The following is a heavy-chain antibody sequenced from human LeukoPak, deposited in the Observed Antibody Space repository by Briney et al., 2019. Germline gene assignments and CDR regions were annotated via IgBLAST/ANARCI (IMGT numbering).Heavy chain of an antibody. Sequence: GGSLRLSCAASGFTFSSYWMSWVRQAPGKGLEWVANIKQDGSEKYYVDSVKGRFTISRDNAKNSLYLQMNGLRAEDTAVYYCAGRTPGAYFDYWGQGTLVTVSS. CDR1: GFTFSSYW. D-gene: IGHD4-17*01. V-gene: IGHV3-7*03. CDR2: IKQDGSEK. J-gene: IGHJ4*02. CDR3: AGRTPGAYFDY.